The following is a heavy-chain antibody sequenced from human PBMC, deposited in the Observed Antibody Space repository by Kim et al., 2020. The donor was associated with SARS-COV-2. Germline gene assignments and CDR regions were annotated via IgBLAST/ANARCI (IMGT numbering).Heavy chain of an antibody. CDR3: ARENPGGIGNWFDP. J-gene: IGHJ5*02. Sequence: GGSLRLSCVTSGFTFSSFSMHWVRQAPGKGLEWVSSIGNSGTEKHYADSVKGRFTVSRDNAKNSLYLQMNSLRAGDTAMYFCARENPGGIGNWFDPWGQGTLVIVSS. CDR2: IGNSGTEK. CDR1: GFTFSSFS. D-gene: IGHD3-16*01. V-gene: IGHV3-21*01.